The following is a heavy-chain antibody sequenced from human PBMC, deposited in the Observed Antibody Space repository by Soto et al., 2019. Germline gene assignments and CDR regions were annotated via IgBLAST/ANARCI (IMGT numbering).Heavy chain of an antibody. CDR2: IYYSGST. J-gene: IGHJ6*02. CDR3: ARGGRRSPGMDV. CDR1: YRYSVSLGCR. V-gene: IGHV4-31*02. Sequence: SQPQSVTKTVAYRYSVSLGCRWSIKNQHPGKGLEWIGYIYYSGSTYYNPSLESRVTISVDTSKNQFSLKLSSVTAADTAVYYCARGGRRSPGMDVWGQGTTVTVSS.